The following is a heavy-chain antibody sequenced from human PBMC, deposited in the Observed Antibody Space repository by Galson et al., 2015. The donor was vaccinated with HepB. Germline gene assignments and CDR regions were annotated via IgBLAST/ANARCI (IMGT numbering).Heavy chain of an antibody. V-gene: IGHV4-4*02. D-gene: IGHD3-10*01. CDR2: IYHSGST. Sequence: SETLSLTCAVSGGSISSSNWWSWVRQPPGKGLEWIGEIYHSGSTNYNPSLKSRVTISVDKSKNQFSLKLSSVTAADTAVYYCARDRPLYYGSATNWFDPWGQGTLVTVSS. CDR3: ARDRPLYYGSATNWFDP. CDR1: GGSISSSNW. J-gene: IGHJ5*02.